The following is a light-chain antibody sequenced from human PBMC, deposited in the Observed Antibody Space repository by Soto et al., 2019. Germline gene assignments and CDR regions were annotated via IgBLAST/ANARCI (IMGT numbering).Light chain of an antibody. CDR2: DVS. Sequence: QSVLTQPASVSGSPGQSITISCTGTSSDVGGYNYVSWYQQYPGKAPKLMIYDVSSRRSGVSNRFSGSKSGNTASLTISGLQAEDEADYFCSSYTSSSTLVVFGGGTKLTVL. J-gene: IGLJ2*01. V-gene: IGLV2-14*01. CDR1: SSDVGGYNY. CDR3: SSYTSSSTLVV.